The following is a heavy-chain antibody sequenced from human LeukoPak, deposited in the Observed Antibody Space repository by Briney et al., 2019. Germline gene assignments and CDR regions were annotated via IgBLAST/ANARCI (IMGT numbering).Heavy chain of an antibody. CDR1: GFTFSSYA. CDR2: ISASASGT. CDR3: AKVVNSGYYYYFDY. Sequence: GGSLRLSCAASGFTFSSYAMSWVRQAPGKGLEWVSAISASASGTYYPDSVRARFTISRDSSKNTLCLQMNSLRVEDTAVYYCAKVVNSGYYYYFDYWGQGTLVTVSS. V-gene: IGHV3-23*01. J-gene: IGHJ4*02. D-gene: IGHD3-22*01.